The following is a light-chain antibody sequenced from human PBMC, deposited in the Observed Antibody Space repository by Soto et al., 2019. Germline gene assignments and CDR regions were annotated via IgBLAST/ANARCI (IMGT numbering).Light chain of an antibody. CDR3: GTWDSSLSAVV. Sequence: QSVLTQPPSVSAAPGQKVTISCSGSSSNIGNNYVSWYQQLPGTAPKLLIYDNNKRPSGIPDRFSGSKSGTSATLGITALQTGDEADYYCGTWDSSLSAVVFGGGTQLTVL. CDR2: DNN. V-gene: IGLV1-51*01. J-gene: IGLJ2*01. CDR1: SSNIGNNY.